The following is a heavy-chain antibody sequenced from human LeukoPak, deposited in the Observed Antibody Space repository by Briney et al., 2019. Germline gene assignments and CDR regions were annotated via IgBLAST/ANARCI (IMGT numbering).Heavy chain of an antibody. CDR3: ARDLGYYDLNLDY. J-gene: IGHJ4*02. D-gene: IGHD3-22*01. CDR1: GGTFSSYA. CDR2: IIPIFGTA. V-gene: IGHV1-69*13. Sequence: SVKVSCKASGGTFSSYAISWVRQAPGQGLEWMGGIIPIFGTANYAQKFQGRVTITADESTSTAYMELSSLRSEDTAVYCCARDLGYYDLNLDYWGQGTLVTVSS.